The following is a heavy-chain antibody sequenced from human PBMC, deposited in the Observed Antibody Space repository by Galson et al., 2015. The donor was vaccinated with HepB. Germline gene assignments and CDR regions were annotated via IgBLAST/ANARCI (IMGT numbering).Heavy chain of an antibody. J-gene: IGHJ4*02. CDR2: IKGDGSEI. V-gene: IGHV3-7*01. D-gene: IGHD4-11*01. Sequence: SLRLSCAASGLTFSNYWMSWVRQAPGKGLEWVANIKGDGSEIYYVDSVKGRFTISRDNAKNSLYLQMNSLRAEDTALYYCTRAVLIVTTIGDFDYWGQGTLVTVSS. CDR3: TRAVLIVTTIGDFDY. CDR1: GLTFSNYW.